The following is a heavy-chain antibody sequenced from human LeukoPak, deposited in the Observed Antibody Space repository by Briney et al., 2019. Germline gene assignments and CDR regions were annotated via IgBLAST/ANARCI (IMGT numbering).Heavy chain of an antibody. CDR3: ARGDKFSGGY. Sequence: PGGSLRLSCTASGLTFSTSGFNWVRQAPGKGLEWVASIGPTGSDRYHADSIKGRFTISRDNANNFPYLQMNSLRAEDTAVYFCARGDKFSGGYWGQGTLVTVSS. CDR1: GLTFSTSG. V-gene: IGHV3-21*06. D-gene: IGHD3-16*01. CDR2: IGPTGSDR. J-gene: IGHJ4*02.